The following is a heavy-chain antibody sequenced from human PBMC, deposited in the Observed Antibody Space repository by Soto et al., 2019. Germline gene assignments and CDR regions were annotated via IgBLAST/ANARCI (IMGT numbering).Heavy chain of an antibody. CDR3: AREGFGAAEDY. Sequence: PSETLSLTCTVSGGSISSYYWSWIRQPPGKGLEWIGYIYYSGSTNYNPSLKSRVTISVDTSKNEFSLKLSSVTAADTAVYYCAREGFGAAEDYWGQGTQFTVSS. D-gene: IGHD3-10*01. CDR2: IYYSGST. J-gene: IGHJ4*02. V-gene: IGHV4-59*01. CDR1: GGSISSYY.